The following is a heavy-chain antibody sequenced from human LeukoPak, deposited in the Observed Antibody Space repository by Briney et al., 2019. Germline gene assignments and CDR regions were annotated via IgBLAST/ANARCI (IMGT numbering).Heavy chain of an antibody. D-gene: IGHD1-26*01. V-gene: IGHV3-7*01. CDR3: ARVGAPYSPLGY. CDR1: GFTFSSYW. CDR2: IKQDGSEK. Sequence: GGSLRLSCAASGFTFSSYWMSWVRQAPGKGLEWVANIKQDGSEKYYVESVKGRFTISRDDAKNSLYLQMISLRPEDTAVSYCARVGAPYSPLGYWGQGPLVTVSS. J-gene: IGHJ4*02.